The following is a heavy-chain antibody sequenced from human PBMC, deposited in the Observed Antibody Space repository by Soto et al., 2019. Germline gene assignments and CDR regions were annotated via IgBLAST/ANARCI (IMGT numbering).Heavy chain of an antibody. Sequence: QDQLVQSGGEVKKPGASVKVSCKASGYSFTNYGITWVRQAPGQGFEWMGWISAYNGDTNYAQKLQGRVTMTTDASTSTAYLELRSLRSDDTAVYYCARDRGVAPPVAGNTHYYYYMDVWCKVTTVTVSS. V-gene: IGHV1-18*01. D-gene: IGHD6-19*01. CDR3: ARDRGVAPPVAGNTHYYYYMDV. J-gene: IGHJ6*03. CDR2: ISAYNGDT. CDR1: GYSFTNYG.